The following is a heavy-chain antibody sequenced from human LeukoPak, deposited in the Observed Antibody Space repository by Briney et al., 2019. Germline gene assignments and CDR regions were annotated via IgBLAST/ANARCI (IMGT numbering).Heavy chain of an antibody. CDR1: GFTFSSYW. J-gene: IGHJ4*02. D-gene: IGHD6-6*01. CDR3: ARLVSHPLTFDY. Sequence: GGSLRLSCAASGFTFSSYWMHWVRQAPGKGLVWVSRINTDGSSTSYADSVKGRFTISRDNAKNTLYLQMNSLRAEDTAVYYCARLVSHPLTFDYWGQGTLVTVSS. CDR2: INTDGSST. V-gene: IGHV3-74*01.